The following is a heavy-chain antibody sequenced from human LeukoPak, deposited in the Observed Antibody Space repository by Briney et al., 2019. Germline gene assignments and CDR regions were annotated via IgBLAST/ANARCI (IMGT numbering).Heavy chain of an antibody. CDR3: ARGRGWQLLWDGYYFDY. CDR1: GGSISSGDYY. V-gene: IGHV4-30-4*01. CDR2: IYYSGRT. J-gene: IGHJ4*02. D-gene: IGHD2-15*01. Sequence: PSETLSLTCTVSGGSISSGDYYWSWIRQPPGKGLEWIGYIYYSGRTYYNPSLKSRVTKSVDTSKNQFSLKLSSVTAADTAVYYCARGRGWQLLWDGYYFDYWGQGTLVTVSS.